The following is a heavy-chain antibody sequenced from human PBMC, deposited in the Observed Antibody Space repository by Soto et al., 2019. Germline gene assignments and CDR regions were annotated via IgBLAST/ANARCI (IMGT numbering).Heavy chain of an antibody. CDR1: GGSIIGGGYY. CDR3: ERGLYYYGSESYYT. D-gene: IGHD3-10*01. V-gene: IGHV4-31*03. Sequence: SEPLSLPCTVSGGSIIGGGYYWICIRQNPGKGLEWIGYTYNSVSTYYNPSLKSRVTISVDTSKNQFSLKLSSVTAADTAVYYRERGLYYYGSESYYTWGQGTLVTVSS. J-gene: IGHJ5*02. CDR2: TYNSVST.